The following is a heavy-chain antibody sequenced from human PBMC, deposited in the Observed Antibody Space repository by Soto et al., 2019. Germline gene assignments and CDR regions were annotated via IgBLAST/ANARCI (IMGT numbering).Heavy chain of an antibody. Sequence: GASVKVSCKASGGTFSSYAISWVRRAPGQGLEWMGGIIPIFGTANYAQKFQGRVTITADESTSTAYMELSSLRSEDTAVYYCARPRYSSSPYYYYYGMDVWGQGTTVTVSS. V-gene: IGHV1-69*13. CDR3: ARPRYSSSPYYYYYGMDV. CDR2: IIPIFGTA. J-gene: IGHJ6*02. D-gene: IGHD6-6*01. CDR1: GGTFSSYA.